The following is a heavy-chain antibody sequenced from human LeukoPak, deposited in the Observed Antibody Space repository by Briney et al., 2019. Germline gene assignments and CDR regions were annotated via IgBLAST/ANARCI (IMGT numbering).Heavy chain of an antibody. CDR1: GFTFSSNA. Sequence: GTSLRLSCAASGFTFSSNAMHWVRQAPGKGLEWLSGISGSGSGTYYADSVKGRFIISRDNSKNMVYLQMNSLTVEDTATYYCAKRTMSAFDSWGQGTLLIVSS. CDR3: AKRTMSAFDS. V-gene: IGHV3-23*01. D-gene: IGHD5-24*01. J-gene: IGHJ4*02. CDR2: ISGSGSGT.